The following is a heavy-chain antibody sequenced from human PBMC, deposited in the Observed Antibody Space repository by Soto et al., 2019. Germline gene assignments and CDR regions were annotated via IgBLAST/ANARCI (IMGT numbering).Heavy chain of an antibody. J-gene: IGHJ5*02. Sequence: ASVKVSCKASGYTFTSSDINWVRQATGQGLEWMGWMNPNSGNTDYAQKFQGRITMTRNTSISTAYMELSSLRSDDTAVYYCAGGRSGGFDPWGQGTLVTVSS. V-gene: IGHV1-8*01. CDR3: AGGRSGGFDP. CDR1: GYTFTSSD. CDR2: MNPNSGNT.